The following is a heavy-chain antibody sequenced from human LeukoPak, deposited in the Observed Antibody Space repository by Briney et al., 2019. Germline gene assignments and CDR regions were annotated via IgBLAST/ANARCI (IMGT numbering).Heavy chain of an antibody. D-gene: IGHD3-10*01. CDR2: INHSGST. V-gene: IGHV4-34*01. CDR3: ARVLRITMVRGVIAWFDP. J-gene: IGHJ5*02. CDR1: GGSFSGYY. Sequence: PSETLSLTCAVYGGSFSGYYWSWIRQPPGKGLEWIGEINHSGSTNYNPSLKSRVTISVDTSKNQFSLKLSPVTAADTAVYYCARVLRITMVRGVIAWFDPWGQGTLVTVSS.